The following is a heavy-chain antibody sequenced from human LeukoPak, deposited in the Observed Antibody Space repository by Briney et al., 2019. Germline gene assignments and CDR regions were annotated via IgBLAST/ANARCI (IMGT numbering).Heavy chain of an antibody. CDR2: IRGSGVST. D-gene: IGHD3-10*01. CDR3: AKESLWFGELTRGDY. V-gene: IGHV3-23*01. Sequence: GGSLRLSCAASGFTFSSCAMSWVRQAPGKGLEWVSAIRGSGVSTYYADSVKGRFTISRDNSKNTLYLQMNSLRAEDTAVYYCAKESLWFGELTRGDYWGQGTLVTVSS. CDR1: GFTFSSCA. J-gene: IGHJ4*02.